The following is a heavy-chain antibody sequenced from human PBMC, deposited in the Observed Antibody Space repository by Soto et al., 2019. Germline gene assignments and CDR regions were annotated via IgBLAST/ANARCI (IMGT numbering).Heavy chain of an antibody. CDR1: GFTFSNYA. V-gene: IGHV3-23*01. Sequence: EVQLLESGGGLVQPGGSLRLSCAASGFTFSNYAVPWVRQAPGKGLEWVSTISGSGGSTYYADSVKGRFTISRDNSKNTLYLQMTSLRAEDTAVYYCAKDQGSSWYEIDYWGQGTLFTVSS. D-gene: IGHD6-13*01. CDR2: ISGSGGST. J-gene: IGHJ4*02. CDR3: AKDQGSSWYEIDY.